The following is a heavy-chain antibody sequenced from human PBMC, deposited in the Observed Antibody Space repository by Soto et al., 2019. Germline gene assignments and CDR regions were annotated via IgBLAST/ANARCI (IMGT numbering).Heavy chain of an antibody. CDR3: ARGMAGYGLTLDY. CDR1: GGTFSSYA. J-gene: IGHJ4*02. V-gene: IGHV1-69*13. D-gene: IGHD5-18*01. CDR2: IIPIFGTA. Sequence: SVKVSCKASGGTFSSYAISWVRQAPGQGLEWMGGIIPIFGTANYAQKFQGRVTITADESTSTAYMELSSLRSEDTAVYYCARGMAGYGLTLDYWGQGTLVTVSS.